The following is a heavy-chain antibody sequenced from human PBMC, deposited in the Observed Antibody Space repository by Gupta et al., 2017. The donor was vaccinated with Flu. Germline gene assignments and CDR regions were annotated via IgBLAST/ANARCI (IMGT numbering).Heavy chain of an antibody. CDR1: GFTVRSNY. D-gene: IGHD6-13*01. Sequence: EVQLVESGGGLIQPGGSLRLSCAASGFTVRSNYVSWVRQAPGKGLEWVSVIYSGGSTYYADSVKGRFTISRDNSKNTLYLQMNSLRAEDTAVYYCARGKDSSSWYPLFDYWGQGTLVTVSS. V-gene: IGHV3-53*01. CDR2: IYSGGST. J-gene: IGHJ4*02. CDR3: ARGKDSSSWYPLFDY.